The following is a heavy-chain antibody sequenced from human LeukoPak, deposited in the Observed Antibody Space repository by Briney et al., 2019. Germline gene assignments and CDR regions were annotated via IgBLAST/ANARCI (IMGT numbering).Heavy chain of an antibody. V-gene: IGHV3-23*01. J-gene: IGHJ6*04. D-gene: IGHD3-10*02. CDR2: ISRDGGDT. CDR3: AELGITMIGGV. Sequence: GGSLRLSCAASGFTFNNYGMSWVRQAPGRGLEWVSAISRDGGDTFYADSVKGRFTISRDNAKNSPYLQMNSLRAEDTAVYYCAELGITMIGGVWGKGTTVTISS. CDR1: GFTFNNYG.